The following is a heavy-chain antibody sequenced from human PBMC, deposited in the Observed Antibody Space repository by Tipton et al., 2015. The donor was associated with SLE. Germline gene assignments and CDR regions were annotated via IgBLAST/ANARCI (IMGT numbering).Heavy chain of an antibody. Sequence: TLSLTCAVYGESFNGYYWTWIRQSPEKGLEWIAEINHLESTNYNPSLKTRVTISVDTSKNQLSLKLSSVTAADTAVYYCARAGWNDLSDWGQGTLVSVSS. V-gene: IGHV4-34*01. D-gene: IGHD1-1*01. CDR2: INHLEST. CDR1: GESFNGYY. CDR3: ARAGWNDLSD. J-gene: IGHJ4*02.